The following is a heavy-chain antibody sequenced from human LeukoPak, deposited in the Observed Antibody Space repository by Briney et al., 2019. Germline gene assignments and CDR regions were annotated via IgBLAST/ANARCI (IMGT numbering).Heavy chain of an antibody. D-gene: IGHD2/OR15-2a*01. CDR2: LHSGGHT. Sequence: GGSLRLSCAASGFTISSNYLSWVRQAPGKGLVWVSALHSGGHTFYADSVRGRFTISRDISKNTLYLQMNSLRAEDTAVYYCARATIVYAFDIWGQGAMVTVSS. J-gene: IGHJ3*02. CDR1: GFTISSNY. CDR3: ARATIVYAFDI. V-gene: IGHV3-53*01.